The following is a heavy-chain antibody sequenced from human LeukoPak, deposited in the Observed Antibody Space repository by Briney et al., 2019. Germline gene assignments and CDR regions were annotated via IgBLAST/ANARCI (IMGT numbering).Heavy chain of an antibody. Sequence: GGSLRLSCAVSGINFSSYGMHWVRQAPDKGLEWVGDIWYDGTNKYYADSVKGRFTISRDNSKNPVYLRMNSLRAEDTAVYYCARVRCSGGGCFYNFDYWGQGSLVTVSS. CDR2: IWYDGTNK. J-gene: IGHJ4*02. D-gene: IGHD2-15*01. V-gene: IGHV3-33*01. CDR1: GINFSSYG. CDR3: ARVRCSGGGCFYNFDY.